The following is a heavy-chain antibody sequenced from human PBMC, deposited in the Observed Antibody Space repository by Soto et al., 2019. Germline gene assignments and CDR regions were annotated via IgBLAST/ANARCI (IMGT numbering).Heavy chain of an antibody. CDR3: ANRDTSMVTRYYYGMDV. D-gene: IGHD5-18*01. Sequence: EVQLVESGGGLVQPGGSLRLSCAVSGFTFGSYWMNWVRLIPGKGLEWVAYIKPDGSATYYVDSVKGRFTISRDNAKNSLYLQMNSLRAEDTAVYYCANRDTSMVTRYYYGMDVWGQGTTVTVSS. V-gene: IGHV3-7*03. J-gene: IGHJ6*02. CDR2: IKPDGSAT. CDR1: GFTFGSYW.